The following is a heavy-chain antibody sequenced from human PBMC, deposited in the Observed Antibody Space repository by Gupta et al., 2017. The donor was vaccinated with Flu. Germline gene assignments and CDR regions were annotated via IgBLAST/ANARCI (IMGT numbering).Heavy chain of an antibody. Sequence: EVQLVESGGGLLQPGGSLSLSCAASGFTFRAYWMHWVRQGPGEGLVWVARLDEDGTITNYADSVKGRFTISRDNAKDRLYLQMNSLRPDDTAVYYCARDLSGRDDFWGQGTLVTVSA. J-gene: IGHJ4*02. D-gene: IGHD6-19*01. CDR3: ARDLSGRDDF. V-gene: IGHV3-74*01. CDR1: GFTFRAYW. CDR2: LDEDGTIT.